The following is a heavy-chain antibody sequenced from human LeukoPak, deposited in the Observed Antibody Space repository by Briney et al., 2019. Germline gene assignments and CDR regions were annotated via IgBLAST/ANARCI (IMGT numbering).Heavy chain of an antibody. CDR3: ATHTVAGTRWFDP. V-gene: IGHV1-69*13. Sequence: SVKVSCKASGGTFSSYAISWVRQAPGQGLEWMGGIIPIFGTANYAQKFQGRVTITADESTSTAYMELSSLRSEDTAVYYCATHTVAGTRWFDPWGQGTLVTVSS. CDR1: GGTFSSYA. CDR2: IIPIFGTA. D-gene: IGHD6-19*01. J-gene: IGHJ5*02.